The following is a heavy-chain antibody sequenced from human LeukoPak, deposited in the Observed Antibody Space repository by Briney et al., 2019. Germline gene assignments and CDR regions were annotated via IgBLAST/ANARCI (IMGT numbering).Heavy chain of an antibody. V-gene: IGHV4-59*08. CDR2: IHYSGST. CDR3: ARGQQPPSYYGMDV. Sequence: ASETLSLTCSVSGVSISGQYWSWIRQPPGKGLERVGYIHYSGSTNFNPSLKSRITLSMDASKNEFSLKLTSVTAADTALYYCARGQQPPSYYGMDVWGQGTTVTVSS. D-gene: IGHD6-13*01. J-gene: IGHJ6*02. CDR1: GVSISGQY.